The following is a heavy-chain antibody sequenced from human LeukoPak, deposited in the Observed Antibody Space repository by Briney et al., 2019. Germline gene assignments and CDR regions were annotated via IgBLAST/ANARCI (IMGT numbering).Heavy chain of an antibody. CDR2: IKQDGSEK. Sequence: PGGSLRLSCAASGFTFSTYWMSWVRQAPGKGLEWVANIKQDGSEKYYVDSVKVRFTISRDNAKNSLSLQMNSLRTEDTAVYYCARRQFNWGSAFDIWGQGTMVTVSS. V-gene: IGHV3-7*01. J-gene: IGHJ3*02. CDR1: GFTFSTYW. D-gene: IGHD7-27*01. CDR3: ARRQFNWGSAFDI.